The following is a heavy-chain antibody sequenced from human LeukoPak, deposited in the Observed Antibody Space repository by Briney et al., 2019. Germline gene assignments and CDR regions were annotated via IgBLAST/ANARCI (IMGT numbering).Heavy chain of an antibody. J-gene: IGHJ4*02. CDR1: GLTFSNAW. D-gene: IGHD3-22*01. V-gene: IGHV3-15*01. Sequence: GGSLRLSCVVSGLTFSNAWMTWVRQAPGKGLEWVGRMKSESVGGAIDYAAPVKGRFTISRDDSRNTVYLQMNSLKTEDTAFYYCTTTYHYDSTGYSSYYWGQGTLVTVSS. CDR3: TTTYHYDSTGYSSYY. CDR2: MKSESVGGAI.